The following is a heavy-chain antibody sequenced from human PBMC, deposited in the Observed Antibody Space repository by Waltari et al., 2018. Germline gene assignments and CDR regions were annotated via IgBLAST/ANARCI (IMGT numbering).Heavy chain of an antibody. CDR1: GYTFTSYG. D-gene: IGHD3-22*01. CDR2: ISAYNGNT. Sequence: QVQLVQSGAEVKKPGASVKVSCKASGYTFTSYGISWVRQAPGQGLEWMGWISAYNGNTNYAQKLQGRVTMTTDTSTSTAYMELRSRRSDDTAVYYCARDREGDYYDSSGYPGKFDYWGQGTLVTVSS. V-gene: IGHV1-18*01. CDR3: ARDREGDYYDSSGYPGKFDY. J-gene: IGHJ4*02.